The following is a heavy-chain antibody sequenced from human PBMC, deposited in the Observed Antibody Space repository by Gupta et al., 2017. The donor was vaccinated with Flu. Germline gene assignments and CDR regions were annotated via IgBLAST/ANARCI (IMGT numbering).Heavy chain of an antibody. V-gene: IGHV4-59*02. Sequence: TCNVSGGSVSDDYWSWIRQSPGKGLEWIGYSHSRGTTDYNPSLRSRVTISIDSSKTYFSLRLTSVTAADTALYFCTRDNHPSRWLIWGPGILGTVSS. D-gene: IGHD3-22*01. J-gene: IGHJ4*02. CDR1: GGSVSDDY. CDR2: SHSRGTT. CDR3: TRDNHPSRWLI.